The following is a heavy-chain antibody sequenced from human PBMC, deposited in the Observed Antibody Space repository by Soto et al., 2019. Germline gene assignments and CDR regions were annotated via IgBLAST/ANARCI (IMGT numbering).Heavy chain of an antibody. CDR2: ISYDGSNK. Sequence: HPGGSLRLSCAASGFTFSSYAMHWVRQAPGKGLEWVAVISYDGSNKYYADSVKGRFTISRDNSKNTLYLQMNSLRVEDTAVYYCARDNSIAARKSRYGMDVWGQGTTVTVSS. V-gene: IGHV3-30-3*01. CDR3: ARDNSIAARKSRYGMDV. J-gene: IGHJ6*02. CDR1: GFTFSSYA. D-gene: IGHD6-6*01.